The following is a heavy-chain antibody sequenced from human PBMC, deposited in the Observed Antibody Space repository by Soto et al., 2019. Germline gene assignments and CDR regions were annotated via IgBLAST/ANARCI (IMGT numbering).Heavy chain of an antibody. V-gene: IGHV3-7*01. D-gene: IGHD2-15*01. CDR1: GFIFSAYW. Sequence: EVQLVESGGDLVQPGGSLRLSCTGSGFIFSAYWMSWVRHGPGKGLEWVAMINRGSSGTHYVDSVKGRFTISRDNDKNSLYLQMNSLRVEDTAVYYGATLDTGEIQTAAFWGQGTLVTVSS. CDR3: ATLDTGEIQTAAF. CDR2: INRGSSGT. J-gene: IGHJ4*02.